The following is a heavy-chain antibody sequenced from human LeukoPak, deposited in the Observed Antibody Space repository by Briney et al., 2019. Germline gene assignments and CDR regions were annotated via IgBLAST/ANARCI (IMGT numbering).Heavy chain of an antibody. CDR3: ATPTKEAP. V-gene: IGHV1-69*02. J-gene: IGHJ5*02. CDR1: GGTFSSYT. CDR2: IIPMLSIA. Sequence: SVTVSCKASGGTFSSYTISWVRQAPGQGLEWMGRIIPMLSIANYAQKFQGRVTITADKSTSTAYMELSSLRSEDTAVYYCATPTKEAPWGQGTLVTVSS.